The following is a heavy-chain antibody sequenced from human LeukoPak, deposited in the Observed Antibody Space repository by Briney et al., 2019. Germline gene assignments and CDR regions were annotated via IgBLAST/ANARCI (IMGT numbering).Heavy chain of an antibody. Sequence: SETLSLTCAVYGGSFSGYYWSWIRQPPGKGLEWIGEINHSGSTNYNPSLKSRVTISVDTSKNQFSLKLSSVTAADTAVYYCARGRGFTIFGVVIEAESSDMDVWGQGTTVTVSS. CDR3: ARGRGFTIFGVVIEAESSDMDV. V-gene: IGHV4-34*01. D-gene: IGHD3-3*01. CDR2: INHSGST. CDR1: GGSFSGYY. J-gene: IGHJ6*02.